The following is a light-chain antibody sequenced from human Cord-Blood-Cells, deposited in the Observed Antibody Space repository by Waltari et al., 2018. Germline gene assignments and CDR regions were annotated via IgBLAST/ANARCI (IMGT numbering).Light chain of an antibody. CDR1: QSVSSN. V-gene: IGKV3-15*01. CDR3: QQDNNWWT. J-gene: IGKJ1*01. Sequence: EIVMTQSPSTLSVSPGERATLSCRASQSVSSNLAWYQQKPGQAPRLLIYGASTRATGSPARFSGGGSGTEFTLTISSLQSEDFAVYYCQQDNNWWTFGQGTKVEIK. CDR2: GAS.